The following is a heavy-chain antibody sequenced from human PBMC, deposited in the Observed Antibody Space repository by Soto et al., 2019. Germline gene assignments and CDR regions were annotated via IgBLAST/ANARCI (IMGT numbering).Heavy chain of an antibody. CDR3: ARDPGRDGYNAPR. Sequence: QVQLVESGGGVVQPGRSLRLSCAASGFTFSSYAMHWVRQAPGKGLEWVAVISYDGSNKYYADSVKGRFTISRDNSKNTLYLQMNSLRAEDTAVYYCARDPGRDGYNAPRWGQGTLVTVSS. V-gene: IGHV3-30-3*01. J-gene: IGHJ4*02. D-gene: IGHD5-12*01. CDR1: GFTFSSYA. CDR2: ISYDGSNK.